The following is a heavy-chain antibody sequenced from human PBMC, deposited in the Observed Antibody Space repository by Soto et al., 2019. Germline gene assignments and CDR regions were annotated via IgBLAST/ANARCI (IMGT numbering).Heavy chain of an antibody. V-gene: IGHV3-11*06. J-gene: IGHJ5*02. CDR3: ARDRLGKKQLAYNWFDH. Sequence: XESLRLYCAACGFTFSDYYKSWIRQAPGKGLEWVSYISSSSSYTNYADSVKGRFTISRDNAKNSLYLQMNSLRAEDTAVYYCARDRLGKKQLAYNWFDHWGQGTLVTV. CDR2: ISSSSSYT. D-gene: IGHD6-13*01. CDR1: GFTFSDYY.